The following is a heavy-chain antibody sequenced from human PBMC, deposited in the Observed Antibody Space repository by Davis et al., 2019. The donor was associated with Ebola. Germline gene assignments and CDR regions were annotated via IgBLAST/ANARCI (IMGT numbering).Heavy chain of an antibody. CDR1: GFTFRNSG. J-gene: IGHJ4*02. V-gene: IGHV3-48*04. Sequence: GESLKISCAASGFTFRNSGMNWVRQAPGTGLEWISYISFSSSTIYYADSVKGRFTISRDNAKNSLYLQMNSLRAEDTALYYCATITPIDYWGQGTLVTVSS. CDR2: ISFSSSTI. CDR3: ATITPIDY. D-gene: IGHD5-12*01.